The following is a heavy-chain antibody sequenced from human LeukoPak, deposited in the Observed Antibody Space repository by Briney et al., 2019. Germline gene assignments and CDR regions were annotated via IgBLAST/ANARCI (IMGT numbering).Heavy chain of an antibody. CDR2: ISYDGSNK. CDR1: GFTFSSYA. V-gene: IGHV3-30*01. J-gene: IGHJ4*02. Sequence: GGSLRLSSAASGFTFSSYAMHWVRQAPGKGLEWVAVISYDGSNKYYADSVKGRFTISRDNSKNTPYLQMNSLRAEDTAVYYCARGPGYFDYWGQGTLVTVSS. CDR3: ARGPGYFDY.